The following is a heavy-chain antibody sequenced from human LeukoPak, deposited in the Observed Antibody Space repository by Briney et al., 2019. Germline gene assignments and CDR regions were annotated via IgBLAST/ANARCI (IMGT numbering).Heavy chain of an antibody. Sequence: SETLSLTCAVYGGSFSGYYWSWIRQPPGKGREWIGEINHSGSTNYNPSLKSRVTISVDTSKNQFSLKLSSVTAADTAVYYCAGFYYDSSGYYYVAYWGQGTLVTVSS. V-gene: IGHV4-34*01. D-gene: IGHD3-22*01. CDR3: AGFYYDSSGYYYVAY. CDR2: INHSGST. J-gene: IGHJ4*02. CDR1: GGSFSGYY.